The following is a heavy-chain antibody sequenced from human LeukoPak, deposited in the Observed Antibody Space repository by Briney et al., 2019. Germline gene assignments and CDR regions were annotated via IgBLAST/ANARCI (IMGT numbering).Heavy chain of an antibody. V-gene: IGHV1-2*06. CDR2: INPASGGT. J-gene: IGHJ4*02. CDR3: ARGLQIWAPHFDY. D-gene: IGHD5-18*01. Sequence: ASVKVSCKASGYTFTGYYIHWVRQAPGQGLEWMGRINPASGGTGYAQRFQGRVTMTRDTSITTVYMELSRLKSDDTAVYYCARGLQIWAPHFDYWGQGTPVTVSS. CDR1: GYTFTGYY.